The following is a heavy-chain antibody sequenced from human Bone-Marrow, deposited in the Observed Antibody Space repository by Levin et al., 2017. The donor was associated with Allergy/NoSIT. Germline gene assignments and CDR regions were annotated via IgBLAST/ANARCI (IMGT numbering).Heavy chain of an antibody. CDR1: RFSFVTYA. V-gene: IGHV3-23*01. Sequence: GGSLRLSCAASRFSFVTYAMSWVRQTPGKGLEWVSVISGNGDKTDYADSVKGRFTISRDNPKHTLFLQMNRLRVEDTAVYYCARDLRPSGSLAMDVWGQGTTVIVSS. J-gene: IGHJ6*02. CDR3: ARDLRPSGSLAMDV. D-gene: IGHD2-15*01. CDR2: ISGNGDKT.